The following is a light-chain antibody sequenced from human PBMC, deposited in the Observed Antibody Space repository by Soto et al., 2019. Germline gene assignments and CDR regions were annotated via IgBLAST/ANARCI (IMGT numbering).Light chain of an antibody. CDR1: QDISHY. Sequence: DIKMYKSPSSLSASVGDTVTITCQASQDISHYLNWYQQKPGKAPKLLIYDASILESGVPSRFSGSGPGTEFTLTISSLQPDDFASYYCQQYYSYRTFGQGTKVDI. CDR2: DAS. V-gene: IGKV1-16*01. J-gene: IGKJ1*01. CDR3: QQYYSYRT.